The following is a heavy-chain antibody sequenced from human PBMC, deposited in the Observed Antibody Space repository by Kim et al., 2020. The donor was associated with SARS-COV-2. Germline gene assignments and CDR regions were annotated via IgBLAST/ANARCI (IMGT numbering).Heavy chain of an antibody. CDR1: GYKFTSYW. CDR2: IYPGDSDT. J-gene: IGHJ6*01. Sequence: GESLKISCTGSGYKFTSYWIAWVRQMSGRGLEWMGIIYPGDSDTRYSPSFEGQVTISVDRSINTTYLQWSSLEASDSAMYYCARLLVGYTGSYIYGLHVW. D-gene: IGHD1-26*01. V-gene: IGHV5-51*01. CDR3: ARLLVGYTGSYIYGLHV.